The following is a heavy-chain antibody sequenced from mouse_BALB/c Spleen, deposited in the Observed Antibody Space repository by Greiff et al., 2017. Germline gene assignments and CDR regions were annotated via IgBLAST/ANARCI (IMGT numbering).Heavy chain of an antibody. V-gene: IGHV14-3*02. CDR2: IDPANGNT. J-gene: IGHJ3*01. Sequence: VHVKQSGAELVKPGASVKLSCTASGFNIKDTYMHWVKQRPEQGLEWIGRIDPANGNTKYDPKFQGKATITADTSSNTAYLQLSSLTSEDTAVYYCARGYYPFAYWGQGTLVTVSA. CDR1: GFNIKDTY. CDR3: ARGYYPFAY. D-gene: IGHD2-3*01.